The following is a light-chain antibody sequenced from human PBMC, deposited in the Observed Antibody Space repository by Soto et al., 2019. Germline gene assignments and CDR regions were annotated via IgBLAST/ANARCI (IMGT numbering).Light chain of an antibody. CDR2: GAS. Sequence: EIVMTQSPAALSVSPGERATLSCRASQSVSSNLAWYQQKPGQAPRLLIYGASTRATGIPARFSGSGSGTKFTLTISSLQSEDFTIYYCQQYNKWPLTFGGGTKVEIK. J-gene: IGKJ4*01. CDR3: QQYNKWPLT. V-gene: IGKV3-15*01. CDR1: QSVSSN.